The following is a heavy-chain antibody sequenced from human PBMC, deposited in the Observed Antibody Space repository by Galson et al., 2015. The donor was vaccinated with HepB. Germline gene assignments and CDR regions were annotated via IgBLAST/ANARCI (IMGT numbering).Heavy chain of an antibody. CDR1: GYTFTGYY. D-gene: IGHD1-1*01. Sequence: SVKVSCKASGYTFTGYYMHWVRQAPGQGLEWMGWINPNSGGTNYAQKFQGRVTMTRDTSISTAYMELSRLRSDDTAVHYCARGVLERRALPVYWGQGTLVTVSS. V-gene: IGHV1-2*02. J-gene: IGHJ4*02. CDR3: ARGVLERRALPVY. CDR2: INPNSGGT.